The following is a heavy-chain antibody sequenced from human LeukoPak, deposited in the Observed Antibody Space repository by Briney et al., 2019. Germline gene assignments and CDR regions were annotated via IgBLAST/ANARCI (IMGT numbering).Heavy chain of an antibody. CDR2: ISGSGDST. CDR3: VRDSCSSTSCREYFDY. Sequence: PGGSLRLSCAASGFTFSSYAMSWVRQAPGKGLEWVSAISGSGDSTYYADSVKGRFINSRDNSKNTLYLQMNSLRAEDTAVYYYVRDSCSSTSCREYFDYWGQGTLVTVSS. CDR1: GFTFSSYA. J-gene: IGHJ4*02. D-gene: IGHD2-2*01. V-gene: IGHV3-23*01.